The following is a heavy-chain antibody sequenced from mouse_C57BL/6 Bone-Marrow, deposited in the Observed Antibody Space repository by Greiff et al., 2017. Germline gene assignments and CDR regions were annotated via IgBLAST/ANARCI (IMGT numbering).Heavy chain of an antibody. V-gene: IGHV5-4*01. Sequence: EVKLLESGGGLVKPGGSLKLSCAASGFTFSSYAMSWVRQTPEKRLEWVATISDGGSYTYYPDNVKGRFTISRDNAKNNLYLQMSHLKSEDTAMYYCARDLTMITTEYYAMDYWGQGTSVTVSS. CDR1: GFTFSSYA. D-gene: IGHD2-4*01. CDR2: ISDGGSYT. J-gene: IGHJ4*01. CDR3: ARDLTMITTEYYAMDY.